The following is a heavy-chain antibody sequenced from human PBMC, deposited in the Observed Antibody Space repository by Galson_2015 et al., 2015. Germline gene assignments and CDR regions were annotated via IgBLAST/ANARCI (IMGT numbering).Heavy chain of an antibody. CDR1: GYTFTGYY. Sequence: SVKVSCKASGYTFTGYYMHWVRQAPGQGLEWMGWINPNSGGTNYAQKFQGWVTMTRDTSISTAYMELSRLRSDDTAVYYCARGGLRGPTGMASLLFGPWGQGTL. V-gene: IGHV1-2*04. D-gene: IGHD1-1*01. CDR2: INPNSGGT. CDR3: ARGGLRGPTGMASLLFGP. J-gene: IGHJ5*01.